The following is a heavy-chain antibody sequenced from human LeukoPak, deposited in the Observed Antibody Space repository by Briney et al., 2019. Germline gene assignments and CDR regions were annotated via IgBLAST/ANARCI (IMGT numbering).Heavy chain of an antibody. CDR2: IYYSGST. Sequence: PSETLSLTCAVSGGSISSGGYYWGWIRQPPGKGLEWIGSIYYSGSTYYNPSLKSRVTISVDTSKNQFSLKLSSVTAADTAVYYCARHFYPPLYGSAIDYWGQGTLVTVSS. D-gene: IGHD1-1*01. V-gene: IGHV4-39*01. CDR3: ARHFYPPLYGSAIDY. CDR1: GGSISSGGYY. J-gene: IGHJ4*02.